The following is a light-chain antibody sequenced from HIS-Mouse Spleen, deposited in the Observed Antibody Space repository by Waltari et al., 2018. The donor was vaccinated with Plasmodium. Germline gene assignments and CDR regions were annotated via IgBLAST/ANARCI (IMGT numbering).Light chain of an antibody. V-gene: IGKV1-33*01. CDR2: DAS. CDR3: QQYDNLPLT. J-gene: IGKJ4*01. CDR1: QDISNY. Sequence: DIQMTQSPSSLSASVGDRGTSTCQASQDISNYLNWYQQKPGKAPKLLIYDASNLETGVPSRFSGSGSGTDFTFTISSLQPEDIATYYCQQYDNLPLTFGGGTKVEIK.